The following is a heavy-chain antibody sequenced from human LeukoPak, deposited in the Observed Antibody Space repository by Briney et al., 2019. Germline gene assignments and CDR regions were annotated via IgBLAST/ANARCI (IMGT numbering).Heavy chain of an antibody. CDR3: ARAGYSGYVNWFDP. CDR1: GYSISSGYY. V-gene: IGHV4-38-2*02. Sequence: KSSETLSLTCTVSGYSISSGYYWGRIRQPPGKGLEWIGSIYHSGSTYYNPSLKSRVTISVDTSKNQFSLKLSSVTAADTAVYYCARAGYSGYVNWFDPWGQGPLVTVSS. CDR2: IYHSGST. D-gene: IGHD5-12*01. J-gene: IGHJ5*02.